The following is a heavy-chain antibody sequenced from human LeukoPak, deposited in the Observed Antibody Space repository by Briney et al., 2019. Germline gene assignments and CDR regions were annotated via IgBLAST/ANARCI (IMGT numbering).Heavy chain of an antibody. J-gene: IGHJ5*02. CDR3: ARDEGYCSSTSCYGPWFDP. D-gene: IGHD2-2*01. CDR2: ISYDGSNK. V-gene: IGHV3-30-3*01. Sequence: PGRSLRLSCAASGFTFSSYAMHWVRQAPGKGLEWVAVISYDGSNKYYADSVKGRFTISRDNSKNTLYLQMNSLRAEDTAEYYCARDEGYCSSTSCYGPWFDPWGQGTLVTVSS. CDR1: GFTFSSYA.